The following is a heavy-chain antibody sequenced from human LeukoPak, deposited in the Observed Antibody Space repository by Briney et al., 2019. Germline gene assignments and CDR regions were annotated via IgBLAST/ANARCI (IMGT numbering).Heavy chain of an antibody. CDR1: GGSISSYY. CDR2: IYYSGST. CDR3: ARANYNWFDP. V-gene: IGHV4-59*01. Sequence: SETLSLTCTVSGGSISSYYWSWIRQPPGKGLEWIGYIYYSGSTNYNPSLESRVPISVDTSKNQFSLKLSSVTAADTAVYYCARANYNWFDPWGQGTLVTVSS. J-gene: IGHJ5*02. D-gene: IGHD4/OR15-4a*01.